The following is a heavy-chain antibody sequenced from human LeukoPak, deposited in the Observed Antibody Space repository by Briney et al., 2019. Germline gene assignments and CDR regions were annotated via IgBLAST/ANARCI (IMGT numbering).Heavy chain of an antibody. Sequence: SETLSLTCTVSGGSISSGSYYWSWIRQPAGKGLEWIGRIYTSGSTNYNPSLKSRVTISVDTSKNQFSLKLSSVTAADTAVYYCTRGAGWLIDYWGQGILVTVSS. J-gene: IGHJ4*02. CDR2: IYTSGST. CDR3: TRGAGWLIDY. V-gene: IGHV4-61*02. D-gene: IGHD3-16*01. CDR1: GGSISSGSYY.